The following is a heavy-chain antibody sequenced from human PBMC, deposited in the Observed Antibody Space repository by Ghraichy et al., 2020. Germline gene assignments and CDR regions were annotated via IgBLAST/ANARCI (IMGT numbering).Heavy chain of an antibody. CDR1: GFTFSSYG. D-gene: IGHD2-15*01. CDR2: ISGSGGNT. CDR3: AKDVGRGGGSCFHH. Sequence: GGSLRLSCAASGFTFSSYGMSWVRQAPGKGLEWVSAISGSGGNTYYADSVKGRFTFSRDNSKNTLYLQMNSLRAEDTAVYYCAKDVGRGGGSCFHHWGQGTLVTVSS. J-gene: IGHJ1*01. V-gene: IGHV3-23*01.